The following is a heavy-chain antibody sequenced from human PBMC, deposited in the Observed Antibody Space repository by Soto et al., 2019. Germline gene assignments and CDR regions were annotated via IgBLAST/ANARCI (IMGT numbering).Heavy chain of an antibody. J-gene: IGHJ4*02. CDR3: ARGRRDYYFDY. D-gene: IGHD2-21*02. CDR1: GFTFSSYG. Sequence: SLRLSCAASGFTFSSYGMHWVRQAPGKGLEWVAVIWYDGSNKYYADSVKGRFTISRDNSKNTLYLQMNSLRAEDTAVYYCARGRRDYYFDYWGQGTLVTVSS. V-gene: IGHV3-33*01. CDR2: IWYDGSNK.